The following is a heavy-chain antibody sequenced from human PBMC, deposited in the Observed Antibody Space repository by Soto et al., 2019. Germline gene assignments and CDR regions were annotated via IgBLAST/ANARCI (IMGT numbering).Heavy chain of an antibody. Sequence: PGGSLRLSCAASGFTFSSYAMSWVRQAPGKGLEWVSAISGSGGSTYYADSVKGRFTISRDNSKNTLYLQMNSLRAEDTAVYYCAKIPQGYCSGGSCYKLHPYSDYWGQGTLVTVSS. V-gene: IGHV3-23*01. CDR1: GFTFSSYA. CDR2: ISGSGGST. J-gene: IGHJ4*02. CDR3: AKIPQGYCSGGSCYKLHPYSDY. D-gene: IGHD2-15*01.